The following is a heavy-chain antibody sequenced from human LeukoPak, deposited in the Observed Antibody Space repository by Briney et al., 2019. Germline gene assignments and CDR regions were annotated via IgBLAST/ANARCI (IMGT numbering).Heavy chain of an antibody. CDR3: ARDGMVRGVIGSYDI. D-gene: IGHD3-10*01. CDR1: GYKLTDYG. CDR2: ITGDDGNT. Sequence: ASVKVSCKASGYKLTDYGVSWVRQAPGQGPEWMGWITGDDGNTKYEQRLQGRVSMTTDTSTTTAYMELRSLTSDDTAVYYCARDGMVRGVIGSYDIWGQGTMVTVSS. V-gene: IGHV1-18*04. J-gene: IGHJ3*02.